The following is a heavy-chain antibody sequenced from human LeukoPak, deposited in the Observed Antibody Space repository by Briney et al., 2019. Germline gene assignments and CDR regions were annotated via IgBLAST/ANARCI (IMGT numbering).Heavy chain of an antibody. CDR2: ISSSSSTI. Sequence: GGSLRLSCAASGFTFSSYSMIWVRQAPGKGLEWVSYISSSSSTIYYADSVKGRFTISRDNAKSSLYLQMNSLRDEDTAVYYCARARGTGWYFDLWGRGTLVTVSS. V-gene: IGHV3-48*02. CDR1: GFTFSSYS. D-gene: IGHD2-15*01. J-gene: IGHJ2*01. CDR3: ARARGTGWYFDL.